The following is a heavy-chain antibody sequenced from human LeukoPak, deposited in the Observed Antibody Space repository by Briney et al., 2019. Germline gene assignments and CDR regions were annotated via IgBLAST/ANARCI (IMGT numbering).Heavy chain of an antibody. Sequence: PGGSLRLSCSASGFRFTSYAMSWVRQAPGKGLEWVSAISGSGGSTYYADSVKGRFTISRDNSKNTLYLQMNSLRAEDTAVYYCAKDGGSSGYYYYGMDVWGQGTTVTVSS. CDR1: GFRFTSYA. J-gene: IGHJ6*02. CDR3: AKDGGSSGYYYYGMDV. D-gene: IGHD2-15*01. V-gene: IGHV3-23*01. CDR2: ISGSGGST.